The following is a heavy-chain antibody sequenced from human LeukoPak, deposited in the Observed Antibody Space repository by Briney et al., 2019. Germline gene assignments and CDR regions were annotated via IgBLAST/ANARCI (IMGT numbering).Heavy chain of an antibody. CDR3: ATDRGGSPFDY. J-gene: IGHJ4*02. D-gene: IGHD3-10*01. CDR1: GFIFNSYG. Sequence: PGGSLRLSCAAAGFIFNSYGLHWGRPAPGKGLGWVAVIWSNGNTKDYADSVKGRLTISRDNSKNTLYLQMNSLRAEDTAVYYCATDRGGSPFDYWGQGTLVTVSS. V-gene: IGHV3-33*01. CDR2: IWSNGNTK.